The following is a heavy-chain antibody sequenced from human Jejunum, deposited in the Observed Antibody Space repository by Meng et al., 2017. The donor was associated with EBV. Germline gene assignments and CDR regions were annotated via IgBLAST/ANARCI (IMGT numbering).Heavy chain of an antibody. J-gene: IGHJ4*02. D-gene: IGHD2-21*02. CDR2: INTRTGNP. CDR1: GYTFSRYA. Sequence: QVQLVQSGCELKKPGASVKVSCKASGYTFSRYAMNWVRQAPGQGLEWMGWINTRTGNPAYAQGFTGRFVFSLDTSVSTAYLQISSLKAEDTAVYYCASDISTATFGYWGQGTLVTVSS. CDR3: ASDISTATFGY. V-gene: IGHV7-4-1*02.